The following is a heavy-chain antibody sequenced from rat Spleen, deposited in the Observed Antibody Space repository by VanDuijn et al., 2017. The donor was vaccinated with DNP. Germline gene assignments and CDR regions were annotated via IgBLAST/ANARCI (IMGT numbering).Heavy chain of an antibody. V-gene: IGHV5-22*01. CDR1: GFTVSDYY. Sequence: EVQLVESGGGLVQPGRSLKLSCEVSGFTVSDYYMAWVRQAPTKGLEWVAYISYDGGSTYHGDSVKGRFTISRDIAKSTLYLQMISLRSEDMATYYCARHVLPLRVWDYWGQGVMVTVSS. J-gene: IGHJ2*01. CDR2: ISYDGGST. CDR3: ARHVLPLRVWDY. D-gene: IGHD4-1*01.